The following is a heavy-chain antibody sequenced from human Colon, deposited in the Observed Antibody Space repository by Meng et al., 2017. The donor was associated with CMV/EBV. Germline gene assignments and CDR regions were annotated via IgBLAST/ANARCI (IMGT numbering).Heavy chain of an antibody. J-gene: IGHJ4*02. CDR3: VRKSLSGQPYFDY. V-gene: IGHV1-69*10. D-gene: IGHD3-9*01. CDR2: IVPKYDMT. CDR1: GGTFNDYG. Sequence: SVKVSCKAPGGTFNDYGVSWVRQAPGQGLEWVGGIVPKYDMTNFAQKFQGRLAMTADKTTDTAYLELSSLRSEDTAVYYCVRKSLSGQPYFDYWCQGTLVTVSS.